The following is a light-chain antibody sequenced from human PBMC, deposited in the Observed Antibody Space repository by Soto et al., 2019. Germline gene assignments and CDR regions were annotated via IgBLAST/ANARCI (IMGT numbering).Light chain of an antibody. V-gene: IGKV3-11*01. CDR3: QQRSNWPPPT. CDR1: QSVDWY. J-gene: IGKJ3*01. CDR2: DAL. Sequence: EIVLTQSPSTLYLSPGDRATLSCRASQSVDWYVAWYQQKPGQAPRLLIYDALTRATGTPDRFSGSGSGTDYSLTISRLVHEDVAVYYCQQRSNWPPPTFGHGTKVDL.